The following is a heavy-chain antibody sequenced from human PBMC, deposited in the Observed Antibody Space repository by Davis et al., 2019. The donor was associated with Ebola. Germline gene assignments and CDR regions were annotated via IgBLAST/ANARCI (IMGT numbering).Heavy chain of an antibody. Sequence: ASVKVSCKASGYTFTSYYMHWVRQAPGQGLEWMGIINPSGGSTSYAQKFQGRVTMTRDTSTSTVYMELSSLRSEDTAVYYCARVSSRHHDYPFGPPGSRDDYFDYWGQGTLVTVSS. J-gene: IGHJ4*02. V-gene: IGHV1-46*01. CDR1: GYTFTSYY. CDR3: ARVSSRHHDYPFGPPGSRDDYFDY. CDR2: INPSGGST. D-gene: IGHD5-24*01.